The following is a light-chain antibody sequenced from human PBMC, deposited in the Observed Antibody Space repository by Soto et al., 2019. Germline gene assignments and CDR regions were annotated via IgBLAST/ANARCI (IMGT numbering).Light chain of an antibody. CDR1: SSNIGAGYD. CDR3: QSYDSSLSGVV. CDR2: GNS. V-gene: IGLV1-40*01. J-gene: IGLJ2*01. Sequence: QSVLTQPPSVSGAPGQRVTISCTGSSSNIGAGYDVHWYQQLPGTAPKLLIYGNSNRPSGVPDRFSSSKSGTSASLAITGLQAEYEADYYCQSYDSSLSGVVFGGGTKLTVL.